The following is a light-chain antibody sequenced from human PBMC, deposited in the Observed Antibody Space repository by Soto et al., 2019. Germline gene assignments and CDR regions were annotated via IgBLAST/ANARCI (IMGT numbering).Light chain of an antibody. J-gene: IGKJ5*01. Sequence: DSKMTQSPSSLSASVGDRVTITCRASQSITNYLNWYQQKPGKAPKLLIYDASNLETGVPSRFSGSGSGTDFTFTISNLQPEDIATYYCQHYDNFPITFGQGTRLEI. CDR3: QHYDNFPIT. CDR1: QSITNY. CDR2: DAS. V-gene: IGKV1-33*01.